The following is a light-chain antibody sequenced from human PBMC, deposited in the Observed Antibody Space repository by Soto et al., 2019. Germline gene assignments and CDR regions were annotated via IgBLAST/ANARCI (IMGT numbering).Light chain of an antibody. CDR1: QSVSSN. Sequence: EIVLTQSPATLSVSPGERATLSCRASQSVSSNLAWYQHKHGQGPRLLMYDASNRATGTPARFSGSGSGTEFTLTISSLQSEDFAVYYCQQYDDWTPITFGQGTKVEI. V-gene: IGKV3-15*01. J-gene: IGKJ1*01. CDR3: QQYDDWTPIT. CDR2: DAS.